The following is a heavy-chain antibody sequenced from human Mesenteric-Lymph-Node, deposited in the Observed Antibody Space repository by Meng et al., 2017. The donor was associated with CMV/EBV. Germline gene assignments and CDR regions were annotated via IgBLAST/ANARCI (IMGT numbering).Heavy chain of an antibody. D-gene: IGHD6-6*01. V-gene: IGHV4-34*01. Sequence: SETLSLTCTVFGGSFSGYYWTWIRQSPGKGLEWIGEINHSGSTNYNPSLKSRVTISVDTSKNQFSLKLSSVTAADTAVYYCARGGVAAASPWGQGTLVTVSS. CDR1: GGSFSGYY. CDR3: ARGGVAAASP. J-gene: IGHJ4*02. CDR2: INHSGST.